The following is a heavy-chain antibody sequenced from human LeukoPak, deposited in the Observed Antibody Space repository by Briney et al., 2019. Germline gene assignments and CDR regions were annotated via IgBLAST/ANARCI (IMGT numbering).Heavy chain of an antibody. V-gene: IGHV3-30-3*01. D-gene: IGHD3-10*01. J-gene: IGHJ4*02. Sequence: QTGGSLRLSCAASGFTFSSYAMRWVRQAPGKGLEWVAVISYDGSNKYYADSVKGRFTISRDNSKNTLYLQMNSLRAEDTAVYYCARDEGYYGSRSYLDYWGQGTLVTVSS. CDR2: ISYDGSNK. CDR1: GFTFSSYA. CDR3: ARDEGYYGSRSYLDY.